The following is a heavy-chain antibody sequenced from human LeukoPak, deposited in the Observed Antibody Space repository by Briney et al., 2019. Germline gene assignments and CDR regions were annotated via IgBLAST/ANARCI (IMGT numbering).Heavy chain of an antibody. CDR1: GYTFTTYD. D-gene: IGHD6-19*01. CDR2: MNPNSGNT. CDR3: ARGRGSGHKENWFDP. V-gene: IGHV1-8*01. J-gene: IGHJ5*02. Sequence: GASVKVSCKASGYTFTTYDINWVRQATGPGLEWMGWMNPNSGNTGYTQKFQGRVTMTRNTSISTAYMELSSLRSEDTAVYYCARGRGSGHKENWFDPWGQGTLVTVSS.